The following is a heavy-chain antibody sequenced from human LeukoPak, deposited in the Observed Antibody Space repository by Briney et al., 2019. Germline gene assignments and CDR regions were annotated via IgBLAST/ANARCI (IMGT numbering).Heavy chain of an antibody. CDR2: INPNSGGT. Sequence: ASVKVSCKAAVCTFTSHFMQWVRQPPGQGLEWMGWINPNSGGTNYAQKFQGRVTMTRDTSISTAYMELSRLRSDDTAVYYCARGRSGGSPHFDYWGQGTLVTVSS. J-gene: IGHJ4*02. CDR1: VCTFTSHF. D-gene: IGHD2-15*01. V-gene: IGHV1-2*02. CDR3: ARGRSGGSPHFDY.